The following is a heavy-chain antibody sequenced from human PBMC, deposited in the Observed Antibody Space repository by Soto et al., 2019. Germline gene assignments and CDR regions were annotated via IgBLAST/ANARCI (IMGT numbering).Heavy chain of an antibody. J-gene: IGHJ6*03. V-gene: IGHV6-1*01. CDR1: GDSVSSHSAG. CDR3: ARGSWDDVSGHYYMDV. Sequence: QVQLQLSGPGLVTPSQTLSLTCAISGDSVSSHSAGWNWIRQTPSRGLESLGRTYYRSKWYFNYAASVESRISTHPDTSKNQFSLQLSSVTPDDTAVYYCARGSWDDVSGHYYMDVWRKGTTVSVSS. D-gene: IGHD1-1*01. CDR2: TYYRSKWYF.